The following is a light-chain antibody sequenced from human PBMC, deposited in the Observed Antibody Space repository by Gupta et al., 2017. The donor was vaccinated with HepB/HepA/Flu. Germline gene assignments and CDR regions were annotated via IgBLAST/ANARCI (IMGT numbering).Light chain of an antibody. CDR2: AAS. CDR1: QGIKKE. V-gene: IGKV1-6*01. J-gene: IGKJ1*01. CDR3: LQDYSYPRT. Sequence: AIQMTHSPSSLSASVGDRVTITCRASQGIKKELAWYQHKPGKAPKLLIFAASSLQTGVPSRFSGSGSGTDFTLTINSLQPVDFATYYCLQDYSYPRTFGQGTKVEVK.